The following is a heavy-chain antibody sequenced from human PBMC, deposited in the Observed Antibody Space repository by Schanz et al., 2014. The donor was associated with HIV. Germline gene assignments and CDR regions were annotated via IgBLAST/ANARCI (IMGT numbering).Heavy chain of an antibody. CDR1: GGNFSSYG. J-gene: IGHJ6*02. V-gene: IGHV1-69*06. CDR2: IIPIFGTR. Sequence: QVQLVQSGAEVKKPGSSVKVSCKASGGNFSSYGISWVRQAPGQGLEWMGGIIPIFGTRNYAQKFQVRVTFTADKFTGTAYMELSSLRSEDTAVYYCARRSTPGGYYGMDVWGQGTTVTVSS. D-gene: IGHD2-15*01. CDR3: ARRSTPGGYYGMDV.